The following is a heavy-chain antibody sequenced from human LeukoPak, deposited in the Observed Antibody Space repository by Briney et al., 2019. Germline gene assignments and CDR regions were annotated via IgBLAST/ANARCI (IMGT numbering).Heavy chain of an antibody. V-gene: IGHV4-30-2*01. D-gene: IGHD2-2*01. CDR3: ARPPYPSLDAFDI. CDR2: IYHSGST. Sequence: KSSETLSLTCTVSGGSISSGGYYGSWIRQPPGKGLEWIGYIYHSGSTYYNPSLKSRVTISVDRSKNQFSLKLSSVTAADTAVYYCARPPYPSLDAFDIWGQGTMVTVSS. J-gene: IGHJ3*02. CDR1: GGSISSGGYY.